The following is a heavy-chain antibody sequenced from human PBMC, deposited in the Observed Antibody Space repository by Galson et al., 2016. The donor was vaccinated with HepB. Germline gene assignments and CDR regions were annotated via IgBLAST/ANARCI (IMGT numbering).Heavy chain of an antibody. V-gene: IGHV3-9*01. CDR2: ISWNSGSI. Sequence: SLRLSCAASGFTFDNYAMHWVRQAPGKGLEWVSGISWNSGSIDYADSVKGRFTISRDNAKNSLYLQMNSLRAEDTALYYCAKDTHIVTTTPILDQWGQGALVTVSS. CDR3: AKDTHIVTTTPILDQ. J-gene: IGHJ4*02. D-gene: IGHD5-12*01. CDR1: GFTFDNYA.